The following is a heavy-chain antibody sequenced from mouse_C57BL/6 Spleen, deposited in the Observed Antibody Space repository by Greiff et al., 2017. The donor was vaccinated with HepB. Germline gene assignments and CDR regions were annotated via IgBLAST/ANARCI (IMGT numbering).Heavy chain of an antibody. D-gene: IGHD1-1*01. CDR2: ISSGSSTI. CDR3: ARGYGSSPFAY. J-gene: IGHJ3*01. V-gene: IGHV5-17*01. CDR1: GFTFSDYG. Sequence: EVMLVESGGGLVKPGGSLKLSCAASGFTFSDYGMHWVRQAPEKGLEWVAYISSGSSTIYYADTVKGRFTISRDNAKNTLFLQMTSLRSEDTAMYYCARGYGSSPFAYWGQGTLVTVSA.